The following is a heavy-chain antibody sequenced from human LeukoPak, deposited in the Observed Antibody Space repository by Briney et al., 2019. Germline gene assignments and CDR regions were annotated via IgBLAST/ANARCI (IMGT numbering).Heavy chain of an antibody. CDR3: ARIGYSSSSLDY. CDR1: GFSIRDYS. D-gene: IGHD6-13*01. CDR2: ISSSSRYT. Sequence: PGGSLRLSCAASGFSIRDYSMDWVRQAPGKGLEWVSSISSSSRYTFYVDSVKGRFTISRDNAKNSLYLQMNSLRAEDTAVYYCARIGYSSSSLDYWGLGTLVTVSS. J-gene: IGHJ4*02. V-gene: IGHV3-21*06.